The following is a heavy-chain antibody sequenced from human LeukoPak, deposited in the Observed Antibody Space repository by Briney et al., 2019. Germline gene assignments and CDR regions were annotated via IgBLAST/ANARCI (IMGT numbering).Heavy chain of an antibody. CDR1: GGSFSGYY. J-gene: IGHJ5*02. D-gene: IGHD2-2*01. CDR2: INHSGST. CDR3: ASYQLPQGWFDP. V-gene: IGHV4-34*01. Sequence: SETLSLTCAVYGGSFSGYYWSWIRQPPGKGLEWIGEINHSGSTNYNPSIKCRVTISVDTSKNQFSLKLSSVPAADTAVYYCASYQLPQGWFDPGGQGTLVTVSS.